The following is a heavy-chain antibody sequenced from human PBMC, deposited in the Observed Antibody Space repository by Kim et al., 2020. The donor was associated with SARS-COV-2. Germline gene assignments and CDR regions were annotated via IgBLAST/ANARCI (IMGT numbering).Heavy chain of an antibody. CDR3: AKDALPYYYMDV. J-gene: IGHJ6*03. V-gene: IGHV3-9*01. Sequence: GYADSVKGRFTISRDNAKNSLYLQMNSLRAEDTALYYCAKDALPYYYMDVWGKGTTVTVSS.